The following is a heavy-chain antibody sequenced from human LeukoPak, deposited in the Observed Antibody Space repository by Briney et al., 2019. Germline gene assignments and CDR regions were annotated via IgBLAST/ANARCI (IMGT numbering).Heavy chain of an antibody. D-gene: IGHD3-10*01. Sequence: SETLSLTCAVYGGSFSGYSWSWIRQPPGKGLEWIGEINHSGSTNYNPSLKSRVTISVDTSKNQFSLKLSSVTAADTAVYYCARVKVRGFRSYYFDYWGQGTLVTVSS. CDR1: GGSFSGYS. V-gene: IGHV4-34*01. CDR3: ARVKVRGFRSYYFDY. CDR2: INHSGST. J-gene: IGHJ4*02.